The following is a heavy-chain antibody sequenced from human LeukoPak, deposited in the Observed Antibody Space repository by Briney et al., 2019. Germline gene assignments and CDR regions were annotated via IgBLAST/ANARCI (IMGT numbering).Heavy chain of an antibody. CDR1: GGTFSSYA. Sequence: GASVKVSCKASGGTFSSYALSWVRQAPGQGLEWMGGIIPIFGTANYAQKFQGRVTITTDESTSTAYMELSSLRSEDTAVYYCAREGRYCSGGSCYESYFDYWGQGTLVTVSS. CDR2: IIPIFGTA. CDR3: AREGRYCSGGSCYESYFDY. J-gene: IGHJ4*02. D-gene: IGHD2-15*01. V-gene: IGHV1-69*05.